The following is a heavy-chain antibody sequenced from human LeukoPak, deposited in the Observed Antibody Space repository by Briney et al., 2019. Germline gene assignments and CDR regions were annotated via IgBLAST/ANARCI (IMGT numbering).Heavy chain of an antibody. CDR1: GYTLTELS. CDR2: FDPEDGET. D-gene: IGHD1-26*01. J-gene: IGHJ4*02. Sequence: GASVKVSCKVSGYTLTELSMHWVRQAPVKGLEWMGGFDPEDGETIYAQKFQGRVTMTEDTSTDTAYMELRSLRSDDTAMYYCARVDSGSYYGHDYWGQGTQVTVTS. CDR3: ARVDSGSYYGHDY. V-gene: IGHV1-24*01.